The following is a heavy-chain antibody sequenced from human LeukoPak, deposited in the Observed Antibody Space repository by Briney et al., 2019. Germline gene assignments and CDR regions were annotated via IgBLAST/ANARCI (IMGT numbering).Heavy chain of an antibody. Sequence: GGALRLSCVASGCPFNNYWMTWVRQAPGKGLEGVANIKQDGGQTYYVDSVKGGFTISRDNAKNSLYLQMNSLRAEDTAMYFCARIGYKSSCLDYWGQGTLVTVSS. CDR1: GCPFNNYW. CDR2: IKQDGGQT. V-gene: IGHV3-7*01. CDR3: ARIGYKSSCLDY. D-gene: IGHD5-12*01. J-gene: IGHJ4*02.